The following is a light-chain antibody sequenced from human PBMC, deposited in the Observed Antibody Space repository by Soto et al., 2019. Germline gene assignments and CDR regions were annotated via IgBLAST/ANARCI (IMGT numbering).Light chain of an antibody. V-gene: IGKV3-20*01. CDR1: QSVSNNY. CDR2: GAS. Sequence: EIVLTQYQGTLSLSPGERATLSCRASQSVSNNYLAWYQQKPGQAPRLLIYGASNRATGIPDRFSGRGSGTDFTLTISRLEPEDFAVYYCQQYGSPLWTFGQGTKVDIK. CDR3: QQYGSPLWT. J-gene: IGKJ1*01.